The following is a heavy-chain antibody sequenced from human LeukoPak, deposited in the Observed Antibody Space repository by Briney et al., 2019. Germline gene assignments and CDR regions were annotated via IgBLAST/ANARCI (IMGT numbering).Heavy chain of an antibody. D-gene: IGHD1-26*01. CDR1: GGTFSSYA. J-gene: IGHJ4*02. Sequence: ASVKVSCKASGGTFSSYAISWVRQAPGQGLEWMGRIIPIFGTANYAQKFQGRVTTTTDESTSTAYMELSSLRSEDTAVYYCAIKTVRGSYGILDYWGQGTLVTVSS. CDR2: IIPIFGTA. V-gene: IGHV1-69*05. CDR3: AIKTVRGSYGILDY.